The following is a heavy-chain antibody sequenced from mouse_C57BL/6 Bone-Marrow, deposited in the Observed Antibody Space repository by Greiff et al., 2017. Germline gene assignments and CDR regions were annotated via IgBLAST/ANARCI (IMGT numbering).Heavy chain of an antibody. D-gene: IGHD2-1*01. CDR1: GYTFTDYN. CDR2: INPNNGGT. Sequence: EVQLQQSGPELVKPGASVKMSCKASGYTFTDYNMHWVKQSHGKSLEWIGYINPNNGGTSYNQKFKGKATLTVNKSSSTAYMELRSLTSEDSAVYYCARDGKASYYARDYWGQGTSVTVSS. J-gene: IGHJ4*01. CDR3: ARDGKASYYARDY. V-gene: IGHV1-22*01.